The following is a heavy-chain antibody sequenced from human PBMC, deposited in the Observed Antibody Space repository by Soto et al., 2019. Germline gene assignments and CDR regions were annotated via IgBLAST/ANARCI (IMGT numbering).Heavy chain of an antibody. CDR1: GFTFSTYA. D-gene: IGHD6-19*01. J-gene: IGHJ4*02. V-gene: IGHV3-23*01. CDR3: AKQRSSGWSFDY. CDR2: ISGSGDGT. Sequence: PGGSLRLSCAASGFTFSTYAMNWVRQAPGKGLEWVSGISGSGDGTYYADSVKGRFTVSRDNSKNTLYLQMNSLRAEDTAVFYCAKQRSSGWSFDYWGQETLVTVSS.